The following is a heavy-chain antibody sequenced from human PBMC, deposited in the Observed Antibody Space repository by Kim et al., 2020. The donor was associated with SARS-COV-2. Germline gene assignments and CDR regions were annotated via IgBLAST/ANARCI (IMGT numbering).Heavy chain of an antibody. Sequence: GGSLRLSCAASGFTFSSYGMHWVRQAPGKGLEWVAVIWYDGSNKYYADSVKGRFTISRDNSKNTLYLQMNSLRAEDTAVYYCARKYRGGLFDYWGQGTLVTVSS. CDR1: GFTFSSYG. J-gene: IGHJ4*02. V-gene: IGHV3-33*01. CDR2: IWYDGSNK. CDR3: ARKYRGGLFDY. D-gene: IGHD1-26*01.